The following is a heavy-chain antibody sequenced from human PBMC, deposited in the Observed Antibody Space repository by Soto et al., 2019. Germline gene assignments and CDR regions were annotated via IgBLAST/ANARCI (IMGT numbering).Heavy chain of an antibody. CDR3: PREGIVLMVYAIGWFDP. J-gene: IGHJ5*02. CDR1: GFTFSSYA. D-gene: IGHD2-8*01. CDR2: ISYDGSNK. V-gene: IGHV3-30-3*01. Sequence: QVQLVESGGGVVQPGRSLRLSCAASGFTFSSYAMHWVRQAPGKGLEWVAVISYDGSNKYYADSVKGRFTISRDNSXNXXYLQMNSLRAEDTAVYYCPREGIVLMVYAIGWFDPWGQGTLVTVSS.